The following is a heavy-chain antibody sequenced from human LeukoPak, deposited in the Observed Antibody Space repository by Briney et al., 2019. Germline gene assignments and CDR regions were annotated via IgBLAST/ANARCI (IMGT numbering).Heavy chain of an antibody. CDR2: ISSSGSTI. J-gene: IGHJ4*02. CDR1: GFTFSSYE. D-gene: IGHD5-18*01. V-gene: IGHV3-48*03. CDR3: ARLQIQLWFFDY. Sequence: GGSLRLSCAASGFTFSSYEMNWVRQAPGKGLEWVSYISSSGSTIYYADSVKGRFTISRDNAKNSLYLQMNSLRAEDTAVYYCARLQIQLWFFDYWGQGTLVTVSS.